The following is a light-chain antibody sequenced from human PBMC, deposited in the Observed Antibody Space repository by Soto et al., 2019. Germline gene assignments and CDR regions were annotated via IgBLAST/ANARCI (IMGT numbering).Light chain of an antibody. Sequence: QSSLTQPASVSGSPGQSITISCTGTSSDVGSYNLVSWYQQHPGKAPKLMIYEGSKRPSGVSNRFSGSKSGNTASLTISGLQAEDEADYYCCSYAGSSTLNVGVGGGTKVTVL. V-gene: IGLV2-23*01. CDR2: EGS. CDR3: CSYAGSSTLNVG. CDR1: SSDVGSYNL. J-gene: IGLJ2*01.